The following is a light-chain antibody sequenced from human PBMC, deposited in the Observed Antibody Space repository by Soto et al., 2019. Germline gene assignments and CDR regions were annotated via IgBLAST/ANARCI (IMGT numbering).Light chain of an antibody. CDR3: SSYTSTNSGV. CDR1: SSDVGGYNY. V-gene: IGLV2-14*01. J-gene: IGLJ3*02. Sequence: QSALTQSASVSGSPGQSITISCTGTSSDVGGYNYVSWYQQHPGKAPKLIIYDVSNRPSGVSTRFSGSKSGNTASLTISGLQAEDEADYYCSSYTSTNSGVFGGGTKLTVL. CDR2: DVS.